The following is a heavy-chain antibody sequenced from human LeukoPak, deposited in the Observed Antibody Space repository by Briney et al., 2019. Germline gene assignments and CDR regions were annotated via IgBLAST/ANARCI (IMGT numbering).Heavy chain of an antibody. J-gene: IGHJ5*02. CDR3: ARDLRTYSSGPIYP. CDR1: GGSISSYY. V-gene: IGHV4-59*01. CDR2: IYYSGST. D-gene: IGHD6-19*01. Sequence: PSETLSLTCTVSGGSISSYYWSWIRQPPGKGLEWIGYIYYSGSTNYNPSLKSRVTISVDTSKNQFSLKLSSVTAADTAIYHCARDLRTYSSGPIYPWGQGTLVTVSS.